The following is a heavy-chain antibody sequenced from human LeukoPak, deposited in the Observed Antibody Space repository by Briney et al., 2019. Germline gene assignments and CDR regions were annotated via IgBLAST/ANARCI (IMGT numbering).Heavy chain of an antibody. CDR1: GYTFTSYD. CDR2: MNPNSGNT. J-gene: IGHJ4*02. V-gene: IGHV1-8*03. Sequence: GASVKVSFKASGYTFTSYDINWVRQATGQGLGWMGWMNPNSGNTGYAQKFQGRVTITRNTSISTAYMELSSLRSEDTAVYYCARGRRRRDIVVVPATWPMGYWGQGTLVTVSS. D-gene: IGHD2-2*01. CDR3: ARGRRRRDIVVVPATWPMGY.